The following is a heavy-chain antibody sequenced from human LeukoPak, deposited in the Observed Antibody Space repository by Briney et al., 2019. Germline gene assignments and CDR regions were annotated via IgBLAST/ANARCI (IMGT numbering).Heavy chain of an antibody. Sequence: GGSLRLSCAGSGFTFNNYAKSWVRRAPGKGLEWVSVIYSGGSTYYADSVKGRFTISRDNSKNTLYLQMNSLRAEDTAVYYCARLYDSSGYYANYFDYWGQGTLVTVSS. CDR2: IYSGGST. V-gene: IGHV3-53*01. CDR1: GFTFNNYA. J-gene: IGHJ4*02. D-gene: IGHD3-22*01. CDR3: ARLYDSSGYYANYFDY.